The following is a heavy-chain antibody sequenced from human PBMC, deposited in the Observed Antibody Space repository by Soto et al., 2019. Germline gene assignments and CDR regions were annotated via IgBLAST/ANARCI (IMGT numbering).Heavy chain of an antibody. CDR3: ARGYVSSGWYYFDY. CDR2: IIPIFGTA. J-gene: IGHJ4*02. Sequence: GASVKVSCKASGGTFSSYAISWVRQAPGQGLEWMGGIIPIFGTANYAQKFQGRVTITADESTSTAYMELSSLRSEDTAAYYCARGYVSSGWYYFDYWGQGTLVTVSS. D-gene: IGHD6-13*01. V-gene: IGHV1-69*13. CDR1: GGTFSSYA.